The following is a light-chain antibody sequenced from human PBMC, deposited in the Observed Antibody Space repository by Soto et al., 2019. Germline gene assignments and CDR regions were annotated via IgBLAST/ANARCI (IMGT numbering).Light chain of an antibody. Sequence: IQLTQSPSSMSASVGDRVTITCRASQGLSSYLAWFQQKPGKAPKLLIYAAYTLQTGVPSRFSGSESGTDFTLTIRSLQPEDFATYYCQQVNNYPRTFGGGNKWAIK. CDR3: QQVNNYPRT. CDR1: QGLSSY. V-gene: IGKV1-9*01. CDR2: AAY. J-gene: IGKJ4*01.